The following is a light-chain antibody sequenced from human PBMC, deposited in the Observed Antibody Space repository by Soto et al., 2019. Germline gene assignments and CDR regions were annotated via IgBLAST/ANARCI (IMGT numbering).Light chain of an antibody. Sequence: EIVLTQSPGTLSLSPGERAALSCRASQSVSSSYLAWYQQKPGQAPRLLMYGASSRATGIPDRFSGSGSGTDFTLTISRLEPEDFAVYYCQQYGSSPPFPFGPGTKVDIK. V-gene: IGKV3-20*01. CDR3: QQYGSSPPFP. J-gene: IGKJ3*01. CDR1: QSVSSSY. CDR2: GAS.